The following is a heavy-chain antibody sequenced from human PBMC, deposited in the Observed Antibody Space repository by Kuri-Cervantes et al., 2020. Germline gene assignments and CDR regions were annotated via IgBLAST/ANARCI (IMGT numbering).Heavy chain of an antibody. V-gene: IGHV1-2*02. CDR3: VRDHYGDSYFDY. Sequence: ASVKVSCKASGYTFTSYGISWVRQAPGQGLEWMGWINPNSGGTNYAQKFQGRVTLTRDTSISTAYMELSRLRSDDTAVYYCVRDHYGDSYFDYWGQGTLVTVSS. D-gene: IGHD4-17*01. J-gene: IGHJ4*02. CDR2: INPNSGGT. CDR1: GYTFTSYG.